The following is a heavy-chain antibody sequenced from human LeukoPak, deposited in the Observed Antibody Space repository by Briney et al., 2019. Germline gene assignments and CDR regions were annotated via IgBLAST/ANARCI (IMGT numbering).Heavy chain of an antibody. CDR3: ARNGLYYDSSGPLDY. CDR1: GGSFSGYY. Sequence: ETLSLTCAVYGGSFSGYYWSWVRQAPGKGLEWVSVIYSGGSTYYADSVKGRFTISRDNSKNTLYLQMNSLRAEDTAVYYCARNGLYYDSSGPLDYWGQGTLVTVSS. V-gene: IGHV3-66*01. J-gene: IGHJ4*02. CDR2: IYSGGST. D-gene: IGHD3-22*01.